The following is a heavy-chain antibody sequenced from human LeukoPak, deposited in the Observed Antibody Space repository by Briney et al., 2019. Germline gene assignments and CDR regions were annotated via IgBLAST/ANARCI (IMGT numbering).Heavy chain of an antibody. D-gene: IGHD6-13*01. V-gene: IGHV4-4*07. Sequence: SETLSLTCTVSGGSINFYYWSWIRQPAGKGLEWMGRIYSTGSTNYSPSLKSRVTMSVDKSKNQFSLNLSSVTAADTAVYYCARGIADPYSFDSWGQGTLVTVSS. CDR2: IYSTGST. CDR3: ARGIADPYSFDS. CDR1: GGSINFYY. J-gene: IGHJ4*02.